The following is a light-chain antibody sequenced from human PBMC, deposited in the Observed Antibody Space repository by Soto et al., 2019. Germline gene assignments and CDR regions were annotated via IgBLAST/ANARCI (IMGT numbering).Light chain of an antibody. CDR2: DAS. J-gene: IGKJ1*01. Sequence: DIQMTQSPATLSASVGERVTITCRASQSISSWLAWYQQKPGKVPKLLIDDASSWESGVPSRFSGSGSGTEFTLTISSLQPDDFATYYCQQYNTYPWTVGQGTKVEIK. V-gene: IGKV1-5*01. CDR1: QSISSW. CDR3: QQYNTYPWT.